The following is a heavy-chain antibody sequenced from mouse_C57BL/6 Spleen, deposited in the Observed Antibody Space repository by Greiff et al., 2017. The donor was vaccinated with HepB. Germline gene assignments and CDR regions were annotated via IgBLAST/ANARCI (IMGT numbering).Heavy chain of an antibody. CDR2: IWSGGST. J-gene: IGHJ1*03. V-gene: IGHV2-2*01. D-gene: IGHD2-2*01. CDR3: ARNGAFGYDEGYFDV. CDR1: GFSLTSYG. Sequence: VKLMESGPGLVQPSQSLSITCTVSGFSLTSYGVHWVRQSPGKGLEWLGVIWSGGSTDYNAAFISRLSISKDNSKSQVFFKMNSLQADDTAIYYCARNGAFGYDEGYFDVWGTGTTVTVSS.